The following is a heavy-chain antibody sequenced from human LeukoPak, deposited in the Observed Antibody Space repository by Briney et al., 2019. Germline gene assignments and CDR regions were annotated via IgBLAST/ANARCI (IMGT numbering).Heavy chain of an antibody. J-gene: IGHJ3*02. D-gene: IGHD1-26*01. CDR3: ARGGSYLSAFDI. CDR1: GGTFSSYA. V-gene: IGHV1-69*06. CDR2: IIPMFGTA. Sequence: SVKVSCKASGGTFSSYAISWVRQAPGQGLEWMGGIIPMFGTANYAQKIQGRVTITADKSTSTAYMELSSLRSEDTAVYYCARGGSYLSAFDIWGQGTMVTVSS.